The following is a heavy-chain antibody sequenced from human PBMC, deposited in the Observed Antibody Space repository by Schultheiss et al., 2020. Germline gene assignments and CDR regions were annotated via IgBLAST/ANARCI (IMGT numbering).Heavy chain of an antibody. Sequence: GESLKISCAASGFTFSSYGMHWVRQAPGKGLEWVAVIWYDGSNKYYADSVKGRFTISRDNSKNTLYLQMNSLRAEDTAVYYCARDNRAGIAARPRSFDYWGQGTLVTVSS. V-gene: IGHV3-33*01. CDR1: GFTFSSYG. CDR3: ARDNRAGIAARPRSFDY. CDR2: IWYDGSNK. J-gene: IGHJ4*02. D-gene: IGHD6-6*01.